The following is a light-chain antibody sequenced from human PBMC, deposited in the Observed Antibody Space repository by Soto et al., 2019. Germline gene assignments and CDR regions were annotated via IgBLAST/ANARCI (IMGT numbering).Light chain of an antibody. CDR2: TIS. CDR1: QSLLDTADGNTY. CDR3: MQRREFPLT. V-gene: IGKV2-40*01. Sequence: DLVMTQTPLSLPVTPGEPASISCRSSQSLLDTADGNTYVDWYLQKPGQSPQLLIYTISYRASGVPDRFSGTGSDTDFTLKISTVEAEDVGVYYCMQRREFPLTFGGGTKVEIK. J-gene: IGKJ4*01.